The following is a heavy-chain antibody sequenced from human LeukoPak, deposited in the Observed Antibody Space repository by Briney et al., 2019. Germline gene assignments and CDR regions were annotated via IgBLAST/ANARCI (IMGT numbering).Heavy chain of an antibody. J-gene: IGHJ3*02. Sequence: SETLSLTCTVSGGSISSDYWSWIRQPPGKGLEWIGYIHHSGNTNYNPSLTSRVTISVDTSKNQFTLRLSSVTAADTAVYYCARGCYDSSGYSNTFDIWGQGTMVTVSS. CDR1: GGSISSDY. CDR2: IHHSGNT. V-gene: IGHV4-59*08. D-gene: IGHD3-22*01. CDR3: ARGCYDSSGYSNTFDI.